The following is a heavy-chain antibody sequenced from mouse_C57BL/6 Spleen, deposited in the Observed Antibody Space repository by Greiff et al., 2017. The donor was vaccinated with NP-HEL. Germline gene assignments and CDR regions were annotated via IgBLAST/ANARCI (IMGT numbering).Heavy chain of an antibody. CDR1: GYAFSSSW. V-gene: IGHV1-82*01. Sequence: QVQLKQSGPELVKPGASVKISCKASGYAFSSSWMNWVKQRPGKGLEWIGRIYPGDGDTNYNGKFKGKATLTADKSSSTAYMQLSSLTSEDSAVYFCARGAYGGFAYWGQGTLVTVSA. CDR3: ARGAYGGFAY. D-gene: IGHD1-1*02. CDR2: IYPGDGDT. J-gene: IGHJ3*01.